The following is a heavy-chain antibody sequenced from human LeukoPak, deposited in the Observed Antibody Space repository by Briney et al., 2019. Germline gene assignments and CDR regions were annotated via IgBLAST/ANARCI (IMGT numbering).Heavy chain of an antibody. V-gene: IGHV4-4*02. J-gene: IGHJ3*02. CDR1: GDSITNPKW. Sequence: PSGTLSLTCAVSGDSITNPKWWSWVRQPPGKGLEWLGEIYYSGTANYNPSLGSRVTISVDKSKNQLSLRLSSVTAADTAVYYRARHDFFAFDIWGQGTMVTVSS. CDR3: ARHDFFAFDI. CDR2: IYYSGTA. D-gene: IGHD2-21*02.